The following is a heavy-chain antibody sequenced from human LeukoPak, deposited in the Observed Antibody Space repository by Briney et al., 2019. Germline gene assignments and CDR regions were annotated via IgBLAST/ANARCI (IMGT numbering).Heavy chain of an antibody. D-gene: IGHD3-10*01. CDR1: GFTFSSYA. Sequence: GGSLRLSCAASGFTFSSYAMSWVRQAPGKGLEWVSAISGSGGSTYYADSVKGRFTISRDNSKNTLYLQMNSLRAEDTAVYYCARSGSGRYYGWFDPWGQGTLVTVSS. CDR3: ARSGSGRYYGWFDP. V-gene: IGHV3-23*01. CDR2: ISGSGGST. J-gene: IGHJ5*02.